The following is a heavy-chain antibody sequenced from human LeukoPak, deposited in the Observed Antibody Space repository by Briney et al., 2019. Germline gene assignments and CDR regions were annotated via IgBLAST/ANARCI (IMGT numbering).Heavy chain of an antibody. D-gene: IGHD6-6*01. CDR2: ISGSGGST. J-gene: IGHJ4*02. V-gene: IGHV3-23*01. Sequence: GGSLRLSCAASGFTFSSFAMSWVRQAPGKGLEWVSGISGSGGSTYSADSVKGRFPISRDNSKNTLYLQMNSLRAEDTAIYYCAKDLRPSRPAARSYFDYWGQGTLVTVSS. CDR3: AKDLRPSRPAARSYFDY. CDR1: GFTFSSFA.